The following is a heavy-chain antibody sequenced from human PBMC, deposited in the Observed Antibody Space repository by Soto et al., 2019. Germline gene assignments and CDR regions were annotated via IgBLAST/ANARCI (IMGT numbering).Heavy chain of an antibody. CDR3: AKDSYSSGWQTDY. J-gene: IGHJ4*02. V-gene: IGHV3-23*01. D-gene: IGHD6-19*01. CDR1: GFTFSSYA. Sequence: EVQLLESGGGLVQPGGSLRLSCAASGFTFSSYAMSWVRQAPGKGLEWVSAISGSGGSTYYADSVKGRFTISRDNSKNKLYLQMNSLRAEDTAVYYCAKDSYSSGWQTDYWGQGTLVTVSS. CDR2: ISGSGGST.